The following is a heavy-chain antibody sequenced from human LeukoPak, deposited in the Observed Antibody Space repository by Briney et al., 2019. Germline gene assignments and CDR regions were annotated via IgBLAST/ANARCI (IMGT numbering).Heavy chain of an antibody. V-gene: IGHV3-23*01. CDR2: ISDTGATT. J-gene: IGHJ4*02. CDR1: GFTFSSYA. D-gene: IGHD2-8*01. Sequence: PGGSLRLSCEASGFTFSSYAMSWVRQAPGKGLEWVSAISDTGATTYDADSVKGRFTISRDNSRSTLYLQMNSLRAEDTALYYCAKDTSIGRYCTNGVCSPFDYWGQGTLVTVSS. CDR3: AKDTSIGRYCTNGVCSPFDY.